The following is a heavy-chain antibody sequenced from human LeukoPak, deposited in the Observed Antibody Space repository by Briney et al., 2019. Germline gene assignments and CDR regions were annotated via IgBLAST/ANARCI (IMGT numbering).Heavy chain of an antibody. CDR2: ISYDGSNK. D-gene: IGHD2-2*01. J-gene: IGHJ6*03. Sequence: GRSLRLSCAASGFTFSSYAMHWVRQAPGKGLEWVAVISYDGSNKYYADSVKGRFTISRDNSKNTLYLQMNSLRAEDTAVYYCAKGGPRNQLRSWDYYMDVWGKGTTVTVS. CDR3: AKGGPRNQLRSWDYYMDV. CDR1: GFTFSSYA. V-gene: IGHV3-30*04.